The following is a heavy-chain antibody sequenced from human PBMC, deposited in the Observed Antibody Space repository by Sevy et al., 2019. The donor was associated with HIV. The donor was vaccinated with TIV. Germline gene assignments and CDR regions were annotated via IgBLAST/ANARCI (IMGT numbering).Heavy chain of an antibody. V-gene: IGHV5-51*01. Sequence: GESLKISCTASGYTFTNYWVAWVRQMPGKGLEWMGIICPGHSDTRYSPSFQGQVTISADKSINTAYLQWSSLKASDTAIYYCARRVPHGLHSYFGMDVWGQGTTVTVSS. J-gene: IGHJ6*02. CDR3: ARRVPHGLHSYFGMDV. CDR2: ICPGHSDT. D-gene: IGHD4-4*01. CDR1: GYTFTNYW.